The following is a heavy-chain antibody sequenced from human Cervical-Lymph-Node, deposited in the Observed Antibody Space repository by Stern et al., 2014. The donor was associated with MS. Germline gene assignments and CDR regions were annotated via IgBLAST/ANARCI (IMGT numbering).Heavy chain of an antibody. V-gene: IGHV1-69*11. D-gene: IGHD2-15*01. CDR2: IIPILDTT. CDR3: AREKSDCSGGSCFSSLDY. Sequence: QLVQSGAEVKKPGSSVKVSCKSSGDTFSTHAISWVRQAPGQGLERMGRIIPILDTTDYAQKFQGRLTIDADESTSTAYMELSSLTPDDTAVYYCAREKSDCSGGSCFSSLDYWGQGTLVTVSS. J-gene: IGHJ4*02. CDR1: GDTFSTHA.